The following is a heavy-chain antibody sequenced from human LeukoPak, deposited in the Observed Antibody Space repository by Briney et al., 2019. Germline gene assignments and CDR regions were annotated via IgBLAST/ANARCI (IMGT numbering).Heavy chain of an antibody. CDR3: ARGRPTYSSGWPYMDV. CDR2: ISAYNGNT. CDR1: GYTFSSYG. V-gene: IGHV1-18*01. Sequence: ASVKVSCKASGYTFSSYGITWVRQAPGQGLEWMGWISAYNGNTNYAQNLQGRVTMTTDTSTSTAYMELRSLRSDDTAVYYCARGRPTYSSGWPYMDVWGKGTTVTVSS. J-gene: IGHJ6*03. D-gene: IGHD6-19*01.